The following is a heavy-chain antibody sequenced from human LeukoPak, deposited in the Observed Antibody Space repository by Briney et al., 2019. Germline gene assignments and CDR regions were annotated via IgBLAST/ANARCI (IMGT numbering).Heavy chain of an antibody. CDR3: ARGPIAAAELDY. V-gene: IGHV4-34*01. CDR1: GGSFRGYY. Sequence: SETLSLTCAVYGGSFRGYYWSWIRQPPRKGLEWIGEINHSGSTNYNPSLKSRVTISVDTSKNQFSLKLSSVTAADTAVYYCARGPIAAAELDYWGQGTLVTVSS. D-gene: IGHD6-13*01. J-gene: IGHJ4*02. CDR2: INHSGST.